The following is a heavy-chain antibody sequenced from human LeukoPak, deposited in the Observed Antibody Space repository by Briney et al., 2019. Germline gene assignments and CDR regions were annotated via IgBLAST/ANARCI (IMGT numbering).Heavy chain of an antibody. J-gene: IGHJ4*02. Sequence: GGSLRLSCAASGFRFSSYAMSWVRQDPGKGLEWVSSISSSSSYIYYADSVKGRFTISRDNAKNSLYLQMNSLRAEDTAVYYCARGALGVVPAPVVDYWGQGTLVTVSS. D-gene: IGHD2-2*01. CDR1: GFRFSSYA. V-gene: IGHV3-21*01. CDR3: ARGALGVVPAPVVDY. CDR2: ISSSSSYI.